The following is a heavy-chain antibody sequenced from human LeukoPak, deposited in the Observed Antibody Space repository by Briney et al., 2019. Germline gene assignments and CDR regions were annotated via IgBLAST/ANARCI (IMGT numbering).Heavy chain of an antibody. D-gene: IGHD6-13*01. Sequence: GASVKVSCKASGYTFTGYYMHWVRQAPGQGLEWMGWISAYNGNTNYAQKLQGRVTMTTDTSTSTAYMELRSLRSDDTAVYYCARDFIAAASDYWGQGTLVTVSS. CDR2: ISAYNGNT. J-gene: IGHJ4*02. CDR3: ARDFIAAASDY. V-gene: IGHV1-18*04. CDR1: GYTFTGYY.